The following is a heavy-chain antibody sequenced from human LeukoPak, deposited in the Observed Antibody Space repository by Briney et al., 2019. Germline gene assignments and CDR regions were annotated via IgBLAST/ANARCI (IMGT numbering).Heavy chain of an antibody. J-gene: IGHJ4*02. CDR3: ARNTPKRGSYGYYFDY. Sequence: SETLSLTCTVSGGSISGYHWTWIRQPAGKGLEWIGRINTSGSTNYSPSLKSRVTMSVDTSKNQFSLNLSSVTAADTAVYYCARNTPKRGSYGYYFDYWGQGSLVTVSS. V-gene: IGHV4-4*07. CDR1: GGSISGYH. D-gene: IGHD1-26*01. CDR2: INTSGST.